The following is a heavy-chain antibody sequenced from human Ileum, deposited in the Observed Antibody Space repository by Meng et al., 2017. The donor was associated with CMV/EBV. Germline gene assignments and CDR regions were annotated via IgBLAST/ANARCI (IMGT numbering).Heavy chain of an antibody. D-gene: IGHD1-14*01. J-gene: IGHJ4*02. CDR3: VKRSPGRRFDY. Sequence: QITLKESGPTLMKPTQTLTLTFTYSGFSLNSPGVGVAWIRQPPGKALEWLALIYWDDDKRYSPSLKSRLTITKDTSKSQVVLIMTNMDPVDTATYYCVKRSPGRRFDYWGQGALVTVSS. CDR1: GFSLNSPGVG. CDR2: IYWDDDK. V-gene: IGHV2-5*02.